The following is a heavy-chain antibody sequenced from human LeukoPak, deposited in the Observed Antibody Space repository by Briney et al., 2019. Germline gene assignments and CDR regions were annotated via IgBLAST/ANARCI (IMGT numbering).Heavy chain of an antibody. CDR1: GFTFSSYW. D-gene: IGHD6-19*01. Sequence: GGSLRLSCAASGFTFSSYWMSWVRQAPGKGLEWVANIKQDGSEKYYVDSAKGRFTISRDNAKNSLYLQMNSLRAEDTAVYYCARDKAVAGQKYYYYYGMDVWGKGTTVTVSS. V-gene: IGHV3-7*03. CDR3: ARDKAVAGQKYYYYYGMDV. CDR2: IKQDGSEK. J-gene: IGHJ6*04.